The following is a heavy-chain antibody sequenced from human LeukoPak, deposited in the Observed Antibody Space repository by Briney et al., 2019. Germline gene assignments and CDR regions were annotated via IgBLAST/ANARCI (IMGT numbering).Heavy chain of an antibody. D-gene: IGHD3-10*01. CDR3: SSGTYLYYFDY. CDR1: GFTFSNYG. J-gene: IGHJ4*02. V-gene: IGHV3-30*03. CDR2: ISYDGSDK. Sequence: PGRSLRLSCAASGFTFSNYGLHWVRQAPGEGLEWVAVISYDGSDKIYADSVKGRFTISRDNSKNILYLQMNSLRAEDTAVYYCSSGTYLYYFDYWGQGILVTVSS.